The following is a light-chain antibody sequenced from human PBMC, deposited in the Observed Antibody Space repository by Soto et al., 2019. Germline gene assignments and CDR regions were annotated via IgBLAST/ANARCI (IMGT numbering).Light chain of an antibody. V-gene: IGKV2-24*01. CDR2: QIS. CDR3: MQSSQLRT. Sequence: DIVLTQTPLTSSVTPGQSASFSCGSSESLLHSDGNTYLSWLHQRPGQPPKLLIYQISKRFSGVPDRFSGSGAGTNFTLRISRVEVEDVGTFFCMQSSQLRTFGQGTKVDIK. J-gene: IGKJ1*01. CDR1: ESLLHSDGNTY.